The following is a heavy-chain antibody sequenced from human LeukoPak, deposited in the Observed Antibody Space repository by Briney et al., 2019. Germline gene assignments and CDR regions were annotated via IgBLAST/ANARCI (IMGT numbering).Heavy chain of an antibody. CDR1: GGSISSSFYY. CDR2: IYSSGT. CDR3: ARDSGTTGEVKFDP. J-gene: IGHJ5*02. V-gene: IGHV4-61*02. Sequence: SETLSLTCTVSGGSISSSFYYFGWIRQPAGKGLEWIGRIYSSGTNYNPSLKSRVTMSADTSRNQVSLTLSSVTAADTAVYYCARDSGTTGEVKFDPWGQGTLVTVSS. D-gene: IGHD3-10*01.